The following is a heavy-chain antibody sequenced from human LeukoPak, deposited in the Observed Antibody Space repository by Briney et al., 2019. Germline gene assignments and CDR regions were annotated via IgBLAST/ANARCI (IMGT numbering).Heavy chain of an antibody. CDR1: GFTFSDYY. V-gene: IGHV3-11*04. D-gene: IGHD3-3*01. J-gene: IGHJ4*02. Sequence: GGSLRPSCAASGFTFSDYYMSWLRQAPGKGLEWVSYISSSGSTIYYADSVKGRFTISRDNAKNSLYLQMNSLRAEGTAVYYCARGRSPSYDFWSGYLGGFDYWGQGTLVTVSS. CDR3: ARGRSPSYDFWSGYLGGFDY. CDR2: ISSSGSTI.